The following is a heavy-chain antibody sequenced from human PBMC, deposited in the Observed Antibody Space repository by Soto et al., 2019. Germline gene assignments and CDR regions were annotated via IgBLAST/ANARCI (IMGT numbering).Heavy chain of an antibody. J-gene: IGHJ5*02. D-gene: IGHD3-22*01. CDR3: ARGRVSPGESGWGWLVQKNYYDSRAPLWS. Sequence: ASVKVSCKASGYTFTSYDINWVRQATGQGLEWMGWMNPNSGNTGYAQKFQGRVTMTRNTSISTAYMELSSLRSEDTAVYYCARGRVSPGESGWGWLVQKNYYDSRAPLWSWGQGTLVTVSS. CDR2: MNPNSGNT. V-gene: IGHV1-8*01. CDR1: GYTFTSYD.